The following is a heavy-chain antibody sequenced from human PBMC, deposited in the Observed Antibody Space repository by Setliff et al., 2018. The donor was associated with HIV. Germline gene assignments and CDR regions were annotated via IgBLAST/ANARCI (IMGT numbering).Heavy chain of an antibody. CDR1: GFTFSSYA. J-gene: IGHJ4*02. D-gene: IGHD3-22*01. CDR3: ARDRASSGYYARFDH. CDR2: ISGSGGST. V-gene: IGHV3-23*01. Sequence: PGGSLRLSCAASGFTFSSYAMSWVRQAPGKGLEWVSAISGSGGSTYYADSVKGRFTISRDNSKNTLYLQMNSLRAEDTAVYYCARDRASSGYYARFDHWGQGTLVTVSS.